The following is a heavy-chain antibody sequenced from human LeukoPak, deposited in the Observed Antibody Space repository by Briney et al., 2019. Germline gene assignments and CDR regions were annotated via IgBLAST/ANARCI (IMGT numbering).Heavy chain of an antibody. CDR1: GGSIGSGDYY. J-gene: IGHJ3*02. V-gene: IGHV4-30-4*01. CDR3: ARASNPEAFDI. Sequence: SQTLSLTCTVSGGSIGSGDYYWSWIRQPPGTGLEWIGYIYYSGSTYYNPSLKSRVTISVDTSKNQFPLKLSSVTAADTAVYYCARASNPEAFDIWGQGTMVTVSS. CDR2: IYYSGST. D-gene: IGHD4-11*01.